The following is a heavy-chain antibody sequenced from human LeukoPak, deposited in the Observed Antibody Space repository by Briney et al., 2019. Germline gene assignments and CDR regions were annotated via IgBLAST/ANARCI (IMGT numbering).Heavy chain of an antibody. D-gene: IGHD3/OR15-3a*01. V-gene: IGHV4-39*01. CDR2: IYYSGNT. CDR1: GDSISSSNSY. CDR3: ARQTGSGLFILP. J-gene: IGHJ4*02. Sequence: PSETLSLTCIVSGDSISSSNSYWDWIRQPPGKGLEWIGSIYYSGNTYYNASLKSRVSISVDTSKNHFSLRLTSVTAADTAVYYCARQTGSGLFILPGGQGTLVTVSS.